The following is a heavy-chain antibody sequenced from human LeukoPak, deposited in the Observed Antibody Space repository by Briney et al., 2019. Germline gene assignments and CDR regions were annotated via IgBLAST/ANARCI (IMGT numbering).Heavy chain of an antibody. J-gene: IGHJ3*01. CDR3: ARESGWGLPHAFDF. Sequence: GGSLRLSCAASGFTFSTYWMHWVRQTPGKGLVWVSRINSDGNSTTYADSVKGRFTISRDNAKNTLYLQMNNLRAEDTAVYYCARESGWGLPHAFDFWGQGTMVAISS. CDR1: GFTFSTYW. D-gene: IGHD3-3*01. V-gene: IGHV3-74*01. CDR2: INSDGNST.